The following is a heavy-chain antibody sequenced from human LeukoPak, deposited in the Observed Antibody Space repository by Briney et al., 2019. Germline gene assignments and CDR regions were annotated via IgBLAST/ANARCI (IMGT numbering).Heavy chain of an antibody. Sequence: ASVKVSCKASGGTFSSYAITGVRQAPGQGLEWMGRIIPTLGIANYAQKFQGRVTITADTSTSTAYMELSSLRSEDTAVYYCAGEEERGVTVAGTAFDYWGQGTLVTVSS. D-gene: IGHD6-19*01. CDR3: AGEEERGVTVAGTAFDY. J-gene: IGHJ4*02. CDR2: IIPTLGIA. CDR1: GGTFSSYA. V-gene: IGHV1-69*04.